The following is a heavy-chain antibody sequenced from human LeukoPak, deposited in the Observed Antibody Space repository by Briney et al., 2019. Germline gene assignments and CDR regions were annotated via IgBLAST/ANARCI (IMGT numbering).Heavy chain of an antibody. CDR1: GFTFSSYS. CDR2: ISSSSSSI. D-gene: IGHD6-13*01. V-gene: IGHV3-21*01. CDR3: ARVTGLQLVQGLDY. Sequence: GGSLRLSCAASGFTFSSYSMNWVRQAPGKGLEWVASISSSSSSIYYADSVKGRFTISRDNAKNSLYLQMNSLRAEDTAVYYCARVTGLQLVQGLDYWAQGTLVTVSS. J-gene: IGHJ4*02.